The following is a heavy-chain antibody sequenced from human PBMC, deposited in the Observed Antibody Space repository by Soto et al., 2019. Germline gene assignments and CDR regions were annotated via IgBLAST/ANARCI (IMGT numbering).Heavy chain of an antibody. J-gene: IGHJ4*02. Sequence: QVQLVESGGSVVQPGRSLRLSCAASGFPFSSYGMHWVREAPGKGLEWVAVISYDESNKYYADSVKGRFTISRDNSASTLYLQMNSLRPEDTALYYCVGGQYYFDYRGQGTLVTVSP. CDR2: ISYDESNK. V-gene: IGHV3-30*03. CDR1: GFPFSSYG. CDR3: VGGQYYFDY. D-gene: IGHD3-10*01.